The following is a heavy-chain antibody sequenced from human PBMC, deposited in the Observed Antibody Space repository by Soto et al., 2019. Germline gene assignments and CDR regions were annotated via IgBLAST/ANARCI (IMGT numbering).Heavy chain of an antibody. V-gene: IGHV3-33*01. CDR2: IWNDGNGY. Sequence: QVQLVESGGGVVQPGRSLRLSCAASGFNFNNYGMHWVRQAPGKGLEWVAVIWNDGNGYYYANSVKGRFTISRDNSKNTLYLQMGGLRAEDTAVYYCARRQIAPPTRGAASARGGMDVWGQGTTVTVSS. CDR1: GFNFNNYG. D-gene: IGHD6-13*01. CDR3: ARRQIAPPTRGAASARGGMDV. J-gene: IGHJ6*02.